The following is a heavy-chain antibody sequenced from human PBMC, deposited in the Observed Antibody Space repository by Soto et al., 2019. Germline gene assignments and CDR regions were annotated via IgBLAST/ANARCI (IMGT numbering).Heavy chain of an antibody. Sequence: SGPTLVNPTQTLILTCSFSGFSLTTRPVGVAWIRQPPGKALEWLAVIYWDDDKRYSPSLRSRLTISKDTSKNQVVLPMTNMDPVDTATYYCAHRLGGFTWNDGYLDYWGQGTLVTVSS. CDR1: GFSLTTRPVG. J-gene: IGHJ4*02. CDR3: AHRLGGFTWNDGYLDY. CDR2: IYWDDDK. V-gene: IGHV2-5*02. D-gene: IGHD1-1*01.